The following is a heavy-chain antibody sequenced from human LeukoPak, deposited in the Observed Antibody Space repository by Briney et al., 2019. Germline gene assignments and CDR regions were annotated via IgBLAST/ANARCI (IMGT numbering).Heavy chain of an antibody. CDR3: ARVGSPDETYFYIDV. Sequence: KTGGSLRLSCAASGFTFSDYYMSWIRQAPGKGLEWVSYISSSGSTIYYADSVKGRFTISRDNAKNSLSLQINSLRVEDTATYYCARVGSPDETYFYIDVWGKGTTVTVSS. CDR2: ISSSGSTI. CDR1: GFTFSDYY. J-gene: IGHJ6*03. V-gene: IGHV3-11*04. D-gene: IGHD3-9*01.